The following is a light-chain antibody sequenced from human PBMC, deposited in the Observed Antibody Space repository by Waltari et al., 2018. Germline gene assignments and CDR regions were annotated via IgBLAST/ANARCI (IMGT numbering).Light chain of an antibody. Sequence: SVLTHPPSVSGDPGQRVSFSCTGGSNTSGGGYDVHWYHHLPGTAPKVLIYGNSNRPSGVPDRCSGSKSGTSASLAISGLQAEDEADYYCQSYGISLSGVVFGGGTKLTVL. CDR3: QSYGISLSGVV. J-gene: IGLJ2*01. V-gene: IGLV1-40*01. CDR2: GNS. CDR1: SNTSGGGYD.